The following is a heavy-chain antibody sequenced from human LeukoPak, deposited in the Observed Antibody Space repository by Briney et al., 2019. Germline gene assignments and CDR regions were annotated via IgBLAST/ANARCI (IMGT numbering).Heavy chain of an antibody. CDR3: AKVGDEGSGSYPGY. Sequence: GGSLRLSCAASGFTFSSYAMHWVRQAPGKGLEWVSAISGSGGSTFYADSVKGRFTISRDNSKNTLYLQMNSLRAEDTAVYYCAKVGDEGSGSYPGYWGQGTLVTASS. CDR1: GFTFSSYA. CDR2: ISGSGGST. J-gene: IGHJ4*02. V-gene: IGHV3-23*01. D-gene: IGHD3-10*01.